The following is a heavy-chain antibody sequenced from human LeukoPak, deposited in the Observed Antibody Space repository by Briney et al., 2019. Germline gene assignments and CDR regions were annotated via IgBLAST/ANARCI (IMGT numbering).Heavy chain of an antibody. Sequence: SETLSLTCAVYGGSFSGYYWSWIRQPPGEGLEWIGEINHSGSTNYNPSLKSRVTISVDTSKNQFSLKLSSVTAADTAVYYCARDHGGNSGRDYWGQGTLVTVSS. V-gene: IGHV4-34*01. CDR2: INHSGST. CDR3: ARDHGGNSGRDY. J-gene: IGHJ4*02. D-gene: IGHD4-23*01. CDR1: GGSFSGYY.